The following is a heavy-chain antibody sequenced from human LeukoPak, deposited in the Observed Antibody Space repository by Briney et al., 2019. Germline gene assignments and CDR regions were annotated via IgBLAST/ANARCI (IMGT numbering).Heavy chain of an antibody. Sequence: ASVKVSCKASGGTFSSYAISWVRQAPGQGLKWMGGIIPIFGTANYAQKFQGRVTITADESTSTAYMELSSLRSEDTAVYYCARGGEWLATDFDYWGQGTLVTVSS. CDR3: ARGGEWLATDFDY. V-gene: IGHV1-69*13. J-gene: IGHJ4*02. D-gene: IGHD3-3*01. CDR2: IIPIFGTA. CDR1: GGTFSSYA.